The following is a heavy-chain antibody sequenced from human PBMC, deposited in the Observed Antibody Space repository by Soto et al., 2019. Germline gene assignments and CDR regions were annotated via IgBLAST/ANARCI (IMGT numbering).Heavy chain of an antibody. CDR3: VKDRHHSSGWEIDY. CDR1: GFTFSSYG. Sequence: GGSLRLSCAASGFTFSSYGMHWVRQAPGKGLEWVAVISYDGSNKYYADSVKGRFTISRDNSKNTLYLQMNSLRAEDTAVYYCVKDRHHSSGWEIDYWGQGTLVTVPQ. D-gene: IGHD6-19*01. V-gene: IGHV3-30*18. CDR2: ISYDGSNK. J-gene: IGHJ4*02.